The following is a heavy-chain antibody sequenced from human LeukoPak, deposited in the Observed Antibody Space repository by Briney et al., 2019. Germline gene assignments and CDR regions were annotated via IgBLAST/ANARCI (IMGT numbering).Heavy chain of an antibody. D-gene: IGHD3-3*01. Sequence: PSETLSLTCTVSGGSISSYYWSWIRQPAGKGLEWIGYIYYSGSTNYNPSLKSRVTISVDTSKNQFSLKLSSVTAADTAVYYCARDITIFGGETRYFDYWGQGTLVTVSS. V-gene: IGHV4-59*01. CDR2: IYYSGST. CDR1: GGSISSYY. CDR3: ARDITIFGGETRYFDY. J-gene: IGHJ4*02.